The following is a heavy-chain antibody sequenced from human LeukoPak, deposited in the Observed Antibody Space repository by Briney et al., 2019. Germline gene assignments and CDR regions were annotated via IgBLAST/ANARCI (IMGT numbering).Heavy chain of an antibody. D-gene: IGHD2-2*01. Sequence: GASVKVSCKASGYTFTSYGISWVRQAPGQGLEWMGWISAYNGNTNYAQKLQGRVTMTTDTSTSTAYMELRSLRSDDTAVYYCARVELIVVVPAALDYWGQGTLVTVSS. CDR3: ARVELIVVVPAALDY. J-gene: IGHJ4*02. CDR1: GYTFTSYG. V-gene: IGHV1-18*01. CDR2: ISAYNGNT.